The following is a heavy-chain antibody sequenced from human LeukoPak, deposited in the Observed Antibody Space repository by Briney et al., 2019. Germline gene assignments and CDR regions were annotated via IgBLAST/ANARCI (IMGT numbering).Heavy chain of an antibody. CDR1: GFTFSRYS. CDR2: IKQDGSEK. Sequence: GGSLRLSCAASGFTFSRYSMNWVRQAPGKGLEWVANIKQDGSEKYYVDSVKGRFTISRDNAKNSLYLQMNSLRAEDTAVYYCAREKEGYCSRTSCYLDYYYYYIDVWGKGTTVTISS. CDR3: AREKEGYCSRTSCYLDYYYYYIDV. J-gene: IGHJ6*03. D-gene: IGHD2-2*01. V-gene: IGHV3-7*01.